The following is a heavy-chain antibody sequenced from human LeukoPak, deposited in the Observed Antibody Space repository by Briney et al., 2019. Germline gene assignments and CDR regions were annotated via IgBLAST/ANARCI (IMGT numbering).Heavy chain of an antibody. J-gene: IGHJ4*02. CDR1: GFTFRNYG. V-gene: IGHV3-23*01. Sequence: GGSLRLSCAASGFTFRNYGMNWVRQAPGKGLGWVSAFSASGSTYYADSVKGRFTVSRDNSENMLYLQMNSLRAEDTAVYYCAQDLSYIGLDNWGQGTLVTVSS. D-gene: IGHD2-15*01. CDR2: FSASGST. CDR3: AQDLSYIGLDN.